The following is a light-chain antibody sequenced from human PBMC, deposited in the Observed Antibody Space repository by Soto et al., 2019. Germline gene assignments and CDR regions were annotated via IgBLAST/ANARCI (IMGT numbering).Light chain of an antibody. CDR1: QSVSSN. CDR3: QQYNIWPYT. V-gene: IGKV3-15*01. J-gene: IGKJ2*01. Sequence: EIVMMQSPASLSVSPGERATLSCRASQSVSSNLAWYQQIPGQAPRLLIYGASSRATGVPARFSGSGSGTEFTLSISSLQSEDFAVYYCQQYNIWPYTFGQGTKLEIK. CDR2: GAS.